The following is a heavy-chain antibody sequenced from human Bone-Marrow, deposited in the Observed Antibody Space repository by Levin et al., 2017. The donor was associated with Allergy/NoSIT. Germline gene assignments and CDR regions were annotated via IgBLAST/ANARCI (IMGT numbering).Heavy chain of an antibody. D-gene: IGHD2-2*01. Sequence: SETLSLTCAVYGGSFSGYYWSWIRQPPGKGLEWIGEINHSGSTNYNPSLKSRVTISVDTSKNQFSLKLSSVTAADTAVYYCARDRGIVVVPAAQGRAYYYYGMDVWGQGTTVTVSS. CDR2: INHSGST. CDR3: ARDRGIVVVPAAQGRAYYYYGMDV. CDR1: GGSFSGYY. V-gene: IGHV4-34*01. J-gene: IGHJ6*02.